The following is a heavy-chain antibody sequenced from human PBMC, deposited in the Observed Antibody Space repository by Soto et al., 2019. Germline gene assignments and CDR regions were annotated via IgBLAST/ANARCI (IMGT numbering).Heavy chain of an antibody. CDR2: IYYSEST. CDR1: GGSISSGDYY. CDR3: ARDLDYYDSSGYGDYYYYGMDV. J-gene: IGHJ6*02. Sequence: SETLSLTCTVSGGSISSGDYYWSWIRQPPGKGLEWIGYIYYSESTYYNPSLKSRVTISVDTSKNQFSLKLSSVTAADTAVYYCARDLDYYDSSGYGDYYYYGMDVWGQGTTVT. D-gene: IGHD3-22*01. V-gene: IGHV4-30-4*01.